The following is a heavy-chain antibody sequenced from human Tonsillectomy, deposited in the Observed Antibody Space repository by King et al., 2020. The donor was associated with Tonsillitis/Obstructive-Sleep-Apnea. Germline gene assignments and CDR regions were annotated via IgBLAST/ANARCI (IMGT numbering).Heavy chain of an antibody. CDR2: IYWDDDK. CDR1: GFSLSTSGVG. Sequence: TLKESGPTLVKPTQTLTLTCTFSGFSLSTSGVGVGWIRQPPGKALEWLALIYWDDDKRYSPSLKSRLTITKDTSKNQVVLTMTNMDPVDTATYYCAHRTSSGWYSPPYYFDYWGQGTLVTVSS. D-gene: IGHD6-19*01. V-gene: IGHV2-5*02. CDR3: AHRTSSGWYSPPYYFDY. J-gene: IGHJ4*02.